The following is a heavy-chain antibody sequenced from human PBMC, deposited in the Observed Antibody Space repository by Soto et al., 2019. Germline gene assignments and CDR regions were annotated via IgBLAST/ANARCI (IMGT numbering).Heavy chain of an antibody. Sequence: QVQLVPSGGEVKKPGASVKVSCKASGNIFTSNGFSWVRQAPGQGLEWMGWISAYTGGTNYPQKFQGRVTMTTDTSTSIAYMELRSLRSDDTAVYYCARVPHNFNWVPYGLDVWGQGTTVTVS. D-gene: IGHD3-9*01. V-gene: IGHV1-18*04. CDR3: ARVPHNFNWVPYGLDV. CDR2: ISAYTGGT. J-gene: IGHJ6*02. CDR1: GNIFTSNG.